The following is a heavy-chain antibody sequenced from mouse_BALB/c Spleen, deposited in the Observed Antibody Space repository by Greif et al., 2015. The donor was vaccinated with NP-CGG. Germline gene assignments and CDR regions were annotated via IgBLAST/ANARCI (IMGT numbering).Heavy chain of an antibody. J-gene: IGHJ2*01. V-gene: IGHV5-6-3*01. CDR1: GFTFSSYG. CDR2: INSNGGST. Sequence: DVKLVESGGGLVQPGGSLKLSCAASGFTFSSYGMSWVRQTPDKRLELVATINSNGGSTYYPDSVKGRFTISRDNAKNTLCLQMSSLKSEDTAMYYCARDLNYWGQGTTLTVSS. CDR3: ARDLNY.